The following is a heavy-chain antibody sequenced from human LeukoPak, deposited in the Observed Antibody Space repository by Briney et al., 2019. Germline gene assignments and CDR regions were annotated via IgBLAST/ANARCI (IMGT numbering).Heavy chain of an antibody. Sequence: GGSLRLSCAASGFTFSNFWMSWARQAPGKGLEWVANIMKDGRSHQYADSVRGRFTISRDNAKNSLYLQMNSLRAEDTAVYYCATDFLPHKNSDSWGQGTLVTVSS. V-gene: IGHV3-7*01. D-gene: IGHD1-14*01. CDR2: IMKDGRSH. CDR1: GFTFSNFW. J-gene: IGHJ5*02. CDR3: ATDFLPHKNSDS.